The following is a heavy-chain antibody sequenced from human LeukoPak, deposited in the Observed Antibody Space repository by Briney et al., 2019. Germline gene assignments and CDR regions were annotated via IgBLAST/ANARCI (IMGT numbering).Heavy chain of an antibody. CDR2: IYYSGST. CDR3: ARDWTIVVVTAKDFGWFDP. V-gene: IGHV4-39*02. J-gene: IGHJ5*02. D-gene: IGHD2-21*02. Sequence: SETLSLTCTVSGGSISSSSYYWGWIRQPPGKGLEWIGSIYYSGSTYYNPSLKSRVTISVDTSKNQFSLKLSSVTAADTAVYYCARDWTIVVVTAKDFGWFDPWGQGTLVTVSS. CDR1: GGSISSSSYY.